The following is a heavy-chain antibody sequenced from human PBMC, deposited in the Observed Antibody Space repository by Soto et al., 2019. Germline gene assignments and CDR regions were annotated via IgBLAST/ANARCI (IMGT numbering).Heavy chain of an antibody. J-gene: IGHJ4*01. CDR3: TRSDGEFRLFDY. D-gene: IGHD4-17*01. CDR2: ISWDSDII. CDR1: GFTFDDYA. Sequence: EVHLVESGGALVQPGRSLRLSCAASGFTFDDYAMHWVRQAPGKGLEWVSGISWDSDIIAYAESVKGRFSISRDNAKNSLVLQMSSLRPEDTAFDYCTRSDGEFRLFDYWGQGTLVTVSS. V-gene: IGHV3-9*01.